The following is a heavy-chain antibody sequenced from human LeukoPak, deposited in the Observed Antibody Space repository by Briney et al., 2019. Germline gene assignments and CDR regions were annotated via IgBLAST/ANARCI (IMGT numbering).Heavy chain of an antibody. J-gene: IGHJ4*02. CDR1: GGSFSGYY. CDR2: INHSGST. V-gene: IGHV4-34*01. Sequence: SETLSLTCAVYGGSFSGYYWGWIRQPPGKGLEWIGEINHSGSTNYNPSLKSRVTISVDTSKNQFSLKLSSVTAADTAVYYCARWYDSSGYHYFDYWGQGTLVTVSS. CDR3: ARWYDSSGYHYFDY. D-gene: IGHD3-22*01.